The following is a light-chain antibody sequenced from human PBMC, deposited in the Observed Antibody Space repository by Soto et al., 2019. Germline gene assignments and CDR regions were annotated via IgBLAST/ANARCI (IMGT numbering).Light chain of an antibody. CDR3: QQYNNWPLT. Sequence: ILMTXXXAXXXXXXXXIXTLXCMASQSVSSNLAWYQQKPGQAPRLLIYGASTRATGIPARFSGSGSGTEFTLTISSLQSEDFAVYYCQQYNNWPLTFGGGTKVDI. V-gene: IGKV3-15*01. CDR2: GAS. CDR1: QSVSSN. J-gene: IGKJ4*01.